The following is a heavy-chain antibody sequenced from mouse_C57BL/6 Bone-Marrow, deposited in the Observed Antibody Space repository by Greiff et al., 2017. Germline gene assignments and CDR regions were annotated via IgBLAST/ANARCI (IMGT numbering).Heavy chain of an antibody. Sequence: VKLMESGPGLVAPSQSLSITCTVSGFSLTSYGVDWVRQSPGKGLEWLGVIWGVGSTNYNSALKSRLSISKDNSKSQVFLKMNSLQTDDTAMYXGASEGSGSWFAYWGQGTLVTVSA. J-gene: IGHJ3*01. CDR1: GFSLTSYG. CDR2: IWGVGST. V-gene: IGHV2-6*01. D-gene: IGHD3-2*02. CDR3: ASEGSGSWFAY.